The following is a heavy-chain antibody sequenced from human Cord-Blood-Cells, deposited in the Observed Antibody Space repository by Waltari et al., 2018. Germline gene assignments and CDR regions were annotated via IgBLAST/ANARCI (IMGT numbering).Heavy chain of an antibody. Sequence: QVQLQESGPGLVKPSETLSLTCTVSGGSISSYYWSWIRQPPGKGLEWIGYIYYSWKTKYNPALKSRVTISVDTSKNQFSLKLSSVTAADTAVYYCARAYCGGDCYSYYYYYMDVWGKGTTVTVSS. V-gene: IGHV4-59*01. CDR2: IYYSWKT. CDR1: GGSISSYY. J-gene: IGHJ6*03. D-gene: IGHD2-21*02. CDR3: ARAYCGGDCYSYYYYYMDV.